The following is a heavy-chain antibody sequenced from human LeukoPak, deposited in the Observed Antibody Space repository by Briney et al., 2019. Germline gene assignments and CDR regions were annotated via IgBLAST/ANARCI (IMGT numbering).Heavy chain of an antibody. Sequence: GGSLRLSCAASGFTFSSYWMHWVRQAPGKGLVWVSRINSDGSSTSYADSVKGRFTISRDNAKNTLYLQTNSLRAEDTAVYYCARFSNYGRQFDYWGQGTLVTVSS. CDR2: INSDGSST. V-gene: IGHV3-74*01. J-gene: IGHJ4*02. CDR3: ARFSNYGRQFDY. CDR1: GFTFSSYW. D-gene: IGHD4-11*01.